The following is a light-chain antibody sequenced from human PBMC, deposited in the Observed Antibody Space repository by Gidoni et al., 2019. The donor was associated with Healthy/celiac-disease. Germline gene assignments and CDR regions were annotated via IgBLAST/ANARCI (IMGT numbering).Light chain of an antibody. Sequence: DIQMTQSPSTLSASVGDRVTIPCRASQSISSWLAWYQQKPGKAPKLLIYKASSLESGVPSRFSGSGSGTEFTLTISSLQPDDFATYYCQQYNRLYTFXQXTKLXIK. CDR2: KAS. CDR1: QSISSW. J-gene: IGKJ2*01. CDR3: QQYNRLYT. V-gene: IGKV1-5*03.